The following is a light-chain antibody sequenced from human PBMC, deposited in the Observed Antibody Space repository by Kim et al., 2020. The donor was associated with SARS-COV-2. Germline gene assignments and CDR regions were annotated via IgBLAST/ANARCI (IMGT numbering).Light chain of an antibody. Sequence: PGGTVTLTCDSSTGGVTSGHYPYWFQQKPGQAPRTLIYDTNNKHSWTPARFSGSLLGGKAALTLWGAQPEDEADYYCLLYTSGSRVFGGGTQLTVL. CDR1: TGGVTSGHY. CDR2: DTN. J-gene: IGLJ3*02. V-gene: IGLV7-46*01. CDR3: LLYTSGSRV.